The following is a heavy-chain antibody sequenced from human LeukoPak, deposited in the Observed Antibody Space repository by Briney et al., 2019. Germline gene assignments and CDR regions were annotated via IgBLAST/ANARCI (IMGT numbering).Heavy chain of an antibody. J-gene: IGHJ6*03. Sequence: ASVKVSCKASGYTFTTYHIHWVRQAPGQGLEWMGIINPSSGGTTYAQKFQGRVTMTRDTSTSTLYMELCSLRSEDTAMYYCARVVVRGVYYMDVWGKGTTVTVSS. CDR2: INPSSGGT. CDR3: ARVVVRGVYYMDV. D-gene: IGHD3-10*01. CDR1: GYTFTTYH. V-gene: IGHV1-46*01.